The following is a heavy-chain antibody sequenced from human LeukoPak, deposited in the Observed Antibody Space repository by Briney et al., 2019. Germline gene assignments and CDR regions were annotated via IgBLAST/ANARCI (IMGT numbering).Heavy chain of an antibody. CDR3: ARERINYYGSGSYYSD. CDR1: GGTFSSYA. Sequence: ASVKVSCKASGGTFSSYAISWVRQAPGQGLEWMGGIIPIFGTANYAQKFQGRVTITADESTSTAYMELSSPRSEDTAVYYCARERINYYGSGSYYSDWGQGTLVTVSS. V-gene: IGHV1-69*13. J-gene: IGHJ4*02. D-gene: IGHD3-10*01. CDR2: IIPIFGTA.